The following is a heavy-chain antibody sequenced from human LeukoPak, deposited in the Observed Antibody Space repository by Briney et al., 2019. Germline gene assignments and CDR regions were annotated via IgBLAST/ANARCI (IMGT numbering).Heavy chain of an antibody. Sequence: SETLSLTCTVSGASINNYYWSWIRQPPGKGLEWIGYVYYSGSANYNPSLKSRVTISVDTSKNQFSLKLSSVTAADTAVYYCARRTEYFDMDAWGQGTTVTVSS. D-gene: IGHD1-1*01. CDR2: VYYSGSA. CDR1: GASINNYY. V-gene: IGHV4-59*01. J-gene: IGHJ6*02. CDR3: ARRTEYFDMDA.